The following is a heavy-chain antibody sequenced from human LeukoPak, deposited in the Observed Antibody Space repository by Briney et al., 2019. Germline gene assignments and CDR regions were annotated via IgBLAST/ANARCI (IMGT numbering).Heavy chain of an antibody. J-gene: IGHJ4*02. Sequence: PGRSLRPSCAASGFTFSSYGMHWVRQAPGKGLEWVAVISYDGSNKYYADSVKGRFTISRDNSKNTLYLQMNSLRAEDTAVYYCAKVPVTTGVQGWGQGTLVTVSS. V-gene: IGHV3-30*18. CDR2: ISYDGSNK. CDR1: GFTFSSYG. D-gene: IGHD4-23*01. CDR3: AKVPVTTGVQG.